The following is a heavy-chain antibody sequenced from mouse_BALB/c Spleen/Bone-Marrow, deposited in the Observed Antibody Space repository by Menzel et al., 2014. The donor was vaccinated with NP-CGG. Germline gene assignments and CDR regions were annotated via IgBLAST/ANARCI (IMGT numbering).Heavy chain of an antibody. V-gene: IGHV1-5*01. CDR2: IYPGNSDT. CDR3: TTLTRNKFDY. Sequence: VQLQQSVTVLARPGAAVKMSCKASGYTFSNYWMHWVKQRPGQGLEWIGTIYPGNSDTTYNQKFKGKATLTAVTSTSTAYMELSSLTNEDSAVYYCTTLTRNKFDYWGQGTTLTVSS. CDR1: GYTFSNYW. J-gene: IGHJ2*01. D-gene: IGHD1-3*01.